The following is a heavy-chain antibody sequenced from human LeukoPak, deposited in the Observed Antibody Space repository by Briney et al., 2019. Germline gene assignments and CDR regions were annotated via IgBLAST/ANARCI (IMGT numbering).Heavy chain of an antibody. CDR3: ARWAITMIVVRSAFDI. Sequence: PSETMSLTCTVSGGSISSYYWSWIRQPAGKGLEWIGRIYTSGSTNYNPSLKSRVTMSVDTSKNQFSLKLSSVTAADTAVYYCARWAITMIVVRSAFDIWGQGTMVTVSS. CDR1: GGSISSYY. D-gene: IGHD3-22*01. V-gene: IGHV4-4*07. CDR2: IYTSGST. J-gene: IGHJ3*02.